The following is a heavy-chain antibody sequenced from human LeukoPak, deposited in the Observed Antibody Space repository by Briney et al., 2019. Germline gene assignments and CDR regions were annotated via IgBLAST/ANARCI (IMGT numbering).Heavy chain of an antibody. Sequence: GGSPRLSCAASGFTFSSYSMNWVRQAPGKGLEWVSSISSSSSYIYYADSVKGRFTISRDNAKNSLYLQMNSLRAEDTAVYYCARADYDFWSGSWGGYYFDYWGQGTLVTVSS. CDR1: GFTFSSYS. J-gene: IGHJ4*02. CDR3: ARADYDFWSGSWGGYYFDY. CDR2: ISSSSSYI. D-gene: IGHD3-3*01. V-gene: IGHV3-21*01.